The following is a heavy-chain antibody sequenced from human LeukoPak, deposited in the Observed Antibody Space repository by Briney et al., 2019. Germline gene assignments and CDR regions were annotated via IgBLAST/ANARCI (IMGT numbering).Heavy chain of an antibody. D-gene: IGHD4-11*01. Sequence: SETLSLTCTVSGDSISSYYWGWIRQPPGKGLEWIGSIYYSGSTYYNPSLKSRVTISVDTSKNQFSLRLSSVTAADTAVYYCARRRKNPTYNNHEYYFDYWGQGTLVTVSS. CDR3: ARRRKNPTYNNHEYYFDY. V-gene: IGHV4-39*01. J-gene: IGHJ4*02. CDR1: GDSISSYY. CDR2: IYYSGST.